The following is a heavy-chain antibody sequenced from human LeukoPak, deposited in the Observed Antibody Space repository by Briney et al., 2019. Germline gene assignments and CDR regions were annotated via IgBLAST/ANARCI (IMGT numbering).Heavy chain of an antibody. J-gene: IGHJ3*02. D-gene: IGHD6-19*01. CDR2: ISWNSGSI. CDR3: AKDLSSGWYGDAFDI. Sequence: GGSLRLSCAASGFTFGDYAMHWVRQAPGKGLEWVSGISWNSGSIGYADSVKGRFTISRDNAKNSLYLQMNSLRAEDTALYYCAKDLSSGWYGDAFDIRGQGTMVTVSS. V-gene: IGHV3-9*01. CDR1: GFTFGDYA.